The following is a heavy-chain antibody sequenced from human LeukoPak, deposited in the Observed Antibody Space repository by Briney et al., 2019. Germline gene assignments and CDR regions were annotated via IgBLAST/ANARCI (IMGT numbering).Heavy chain of an antibody. CDR2: VFYSGTA. V-gene: IGHV4-39*07. Sequence: SETLSLTCAVSGDPLASSSYFWVWIRQTPGNGLEWIGGVFYSGTAYYNPSLKSRVTMSIDTSKDQFSLQVGSVTAADTAVYYCARRGNQQTSSFHFWSQGTLVTVSP. CDR3: ARRGNQQTSSFHF. D-gene: IGHD4-23*01. CDR1: GDPLASSSYF. J-gene: IGHJ4*02.